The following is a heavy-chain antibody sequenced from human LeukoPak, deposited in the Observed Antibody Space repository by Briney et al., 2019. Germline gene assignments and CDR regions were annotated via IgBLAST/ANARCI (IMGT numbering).Heavy chain of an antibody. V-gene: IGHV3-30*03. CDR1: GFTFSSYG. Sequence: PGGSLRLSCAASGFTFSSYGMHWVRQAPGKGLEWVAVISYDGSNKYYAASVKGRFTISRDNSKNTLYLQMNSLRAEDTAVYYCAREGRIVALDYWGQGTLVTVSS. D-gene: IGHD5-12*01. J-gene: IGHJ4*02. CDR3: AREGRIVALDY. CDR2: ISYDGSNK.